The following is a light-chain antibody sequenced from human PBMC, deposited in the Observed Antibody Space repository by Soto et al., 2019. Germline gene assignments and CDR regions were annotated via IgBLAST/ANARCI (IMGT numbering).Light chain of an antibody. CDR2: DVS. V-gene: IGLV2-14*01. CDR3: SSYTSSSTLVV. J-gene: IGLJ2*01. Sequence: QSALTQPASVSGSPGQSITISCTGTSSDVGGHNYVSWYQQHPGKAPKLMIYDVSNRPSGVSNRFSGSKSGNTVSLTISGLQAEDEADYYCSSYTSSSTLVVFGGGTKLTVL. CDR1: SSDVGGHNY.